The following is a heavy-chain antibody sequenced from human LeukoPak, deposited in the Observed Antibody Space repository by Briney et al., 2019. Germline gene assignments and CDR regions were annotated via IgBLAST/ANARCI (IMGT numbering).Heavy chain of an antibody. CDR3: ARASIPEGWFDP. D-gene: IGHD2-2*02. V-gene: IGHV1-18*04. CDR2: ISAYNGNT. CDR1: GYTFTGYY. Sequence: ASVKVSCKASGYTFTGYYMHWVRQAPGQGLEWMGWISAYNGNTNYAQKLQGRVTMTTDTSTSTAYMELRSLRSDDTAVYYCARASIPEGWFDPWGQGTLVTVSS. J-gene: IGHJ5*02.